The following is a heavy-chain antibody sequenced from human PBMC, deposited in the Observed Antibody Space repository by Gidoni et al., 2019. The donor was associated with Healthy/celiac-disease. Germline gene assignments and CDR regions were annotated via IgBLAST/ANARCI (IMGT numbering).Heavy chain of an antibody. V-gene: IGHV1-2*02. CDR3: ASSYSSGWFPVDYWFDP. Sequence: QVQLVQSGAEVKKPGASVKVSCKASGHTFTGYYLHWVRQAPGQGLEWMGWITPNSGCTNYAQKFQGRVTMTRDTSLSTAYMELSRLRSDDTAVYYCASSYSSGWFPVDYWFDPWGQGTLVTVSS. J-gene: IGHJ5*02. CDR2: ITPNSGCT. D-gene: IGHD6-19*01. CDR1: GHTFTGYY.